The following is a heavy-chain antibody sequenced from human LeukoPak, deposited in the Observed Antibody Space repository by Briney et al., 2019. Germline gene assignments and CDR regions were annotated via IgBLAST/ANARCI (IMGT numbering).Heavy chain of an antibody. D-gene: IGHD2-15*01. CDR3: ARVRVGVAATPLDY. CDR1: GFTFSSYW. V-gene: IGHV3-7*03. Sequence: GGSLRLSCAASGFTFSSYWMSWVRQAPGKGLEWVANIKRDGSEKYYVDSVKGRFTISRDNAKNSLYLQMNSLRAEDTAVYYCARVRVGVAATPLDYWGRGTLVTVSS. J-gene: IGHJ4*02. CDR2: IKRDGSEK.